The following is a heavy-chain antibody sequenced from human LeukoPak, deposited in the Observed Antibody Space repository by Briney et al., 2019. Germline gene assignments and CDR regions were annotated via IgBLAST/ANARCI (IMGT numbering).Heavy chain of an antibody. J-gene: IGHJ4*02. CDR2: IYYSGST. CDR3: ASRGYSGLDY. D-gene: IGHD5-12*01. CDR1: GGSISSCDYY. V-gene: IGHV4-30-4*01. Sequence: PSETLSLTCTVSGGSISSCDYYWSWIRQPPGKGLEWIGYIYYSGSTYYNPSIKSRVTISVDTSKNQFSLKLSSVTAADTAVYYCASRGYSGLDYWGQGTLVTVSS.